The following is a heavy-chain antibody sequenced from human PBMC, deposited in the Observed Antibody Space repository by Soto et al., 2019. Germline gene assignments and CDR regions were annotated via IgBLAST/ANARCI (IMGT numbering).Heavy chain of an antibody. Sequence: QVQLVQSGAEVKKPGASVKVSCKASGYTFTSYDINWVRQAPGQGLEWVGWMTPNSGDTGYAQTFQGRVTLTRDTSRSTAYMELSSLTSEDTAVYYCARNLYNTGSFDHRGQGTLVTVSS. J-gene: IGHJ4*02. V-gene: IGHV1-8*02. CDR2: MTPNSGDT. D-gene: IGHD1-20*01. CDR3: ARNLYNTGSFDH. CDR1: GYTFTSYD.